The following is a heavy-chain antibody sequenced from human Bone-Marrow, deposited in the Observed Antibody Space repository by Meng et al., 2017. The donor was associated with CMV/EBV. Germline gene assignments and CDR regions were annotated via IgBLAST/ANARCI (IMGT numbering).Heavy chain of an antibody. CDR2: INHSGST. CDR3: ARDQQEPLAYGMDV. J-gene: IGHJ6*02. Sequence: SETLSLTCAVYGGSFSGYYWSWIRQPPGKGLEWIGEINHSGSTYYNPSLKSRVTISVDTSKNQFSLKLSSVTAADTAVYYCARDQQEPLAYGMDVWGQGTTVTVSS. D-gene: IGHD1-1*01. CDR1: GGSFSGYY. V-gene: IGHV4-34*01.